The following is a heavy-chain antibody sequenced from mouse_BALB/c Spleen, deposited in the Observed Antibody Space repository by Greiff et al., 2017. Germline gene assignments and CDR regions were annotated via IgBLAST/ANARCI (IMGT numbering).Heavy chain of an antibody. J-gene: IGHJ1*01. CDR2: IDPSDSET. D-gene: IGHD2-14*01. CDR3: ARDYYRYPYFDV. CDR1: GYSFTSYW. Sequence: QVQLQQSGPQLVRPGASVKISCKASGYSFTSYWMHWVKQRPGQGLEWIGMIDPSDSETRLNQKFKDKATLTVDKSSSTAYMQLSSPTSEDSAVYYCARDYYRYPYFDVWGAGTTVTVSS. V-gene: IGHV1S127*01.